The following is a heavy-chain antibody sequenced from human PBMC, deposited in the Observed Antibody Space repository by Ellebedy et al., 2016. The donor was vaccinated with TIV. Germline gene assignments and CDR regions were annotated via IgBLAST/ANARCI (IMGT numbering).Heavy chain of an antibody. V-gene: IGHV3-33*01. Sequence: GESLKISXAASGFTFSSYGMHWVRQAPGKGLEWVAVIWYDGSNKYYADSVKGRFTISRDNSKNTLYLQMNSLRAEDTAVYYCARDPDYYGSGSLDYWGQGTLVTVSS. CDR1: GFTFSSYG. CDR2: IWYDGSNK. D-gene: IGHD3-10*01. CDR3: ARDPDYYGSGSLDY. J-gene: IGHJ4*02.